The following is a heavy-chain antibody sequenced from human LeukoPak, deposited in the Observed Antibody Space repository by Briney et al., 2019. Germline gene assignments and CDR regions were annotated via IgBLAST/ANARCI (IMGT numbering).Heavy chain of an antibody. CDR1: GYSFTSYW. J-gene: IGHJ4*02. V-gene: IGHV5-51*01. CDR3: ARRIYYDSSGYGLDY. CDR2: IYPGDSDT. D-gene: IGHD3-22*01. Sequence: GESLKISCKGSGYSFTSYWIGWVRQMPGKGLEWMGIIYPGDSDTRYSPSFQGQVTISADRPISTAYLQWSSLKASDTAIYYCARRIYYDSSGYGLDYWGQGILVTVSS.